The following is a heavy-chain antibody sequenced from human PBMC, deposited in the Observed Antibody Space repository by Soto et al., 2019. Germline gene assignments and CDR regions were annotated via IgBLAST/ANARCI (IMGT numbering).Heavy chain of an antibody. D-gene: IGHD3-22*01. J-gene: IGHJ1*01. CDR1: GFTVSSNY. CDR2: IYSGGST. Sequence: GGSLRLSCAASGFTVSSNYMSWVRQAPGKGLEWVSVIYSGGSTYYADSVKGRFTISRDNSKNTLYLQMNSLRADDTAVYYCGIERVESGYPEYFQHWGQGTLVTVSS. CDR3: GIERVESGYPEYFQH. V-gene: IGHV3-53*01.